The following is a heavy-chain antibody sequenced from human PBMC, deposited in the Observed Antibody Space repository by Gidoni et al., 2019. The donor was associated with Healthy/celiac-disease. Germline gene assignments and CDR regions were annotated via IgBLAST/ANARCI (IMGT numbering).Heavy chain of an antibody. CDR2: IHYSGST. CDR3: ARADGYSYGSLAYYGMDV. CDR1: GGSISSGGYY. D-gene: IGHD5-18*01. V-gene: IGHV4-31*03. J-gene: IGHJ6*02. Sequence: QVQLQESGPGPVTPSQPLSLTCTVSGGSISSGGYYWSWIRQHPGKGLEWIGYIHYSGSTYYNPSLKSRVTISVDTAKNQFSLKLSSVTAADRAVYYCARADGYSYGSLAYYGMDVWGQGTTVTV.